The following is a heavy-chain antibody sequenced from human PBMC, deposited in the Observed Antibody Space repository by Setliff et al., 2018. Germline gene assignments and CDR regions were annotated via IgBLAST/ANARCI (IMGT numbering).Heavy chain of an antibody. J-gene: IGHJ4*02. CDR1: AYSIRSDYY. D-gene: IGHD3-9*01. V-gene: IGHV4-38-2*01. Sequence: PSETLSLTCAVSAYSIRSDYYGGWIRQPPGKGLVWIGSIYQRGSTYYNASLNSRVTIAVNTSKNQFSLKLSSVTAADTAVYYCARGYYDILTGYYIGDWGQGTLVTVSS. CDR3: ARGYYDILTGYYIGD. CDR2: IYQRGST.